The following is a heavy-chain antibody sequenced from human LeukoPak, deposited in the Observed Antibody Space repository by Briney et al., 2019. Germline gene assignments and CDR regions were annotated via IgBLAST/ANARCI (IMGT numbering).Heavy chain of an antibody. CDR2: IYPGDSDT. CDR1: GYSFTSYW. Sequence: GESLKISCKGSGYSFTSYWIGWVRQMPGKGLEWMGIIYPGDSDTRYRPSFQGQVTISADKSISTAYLQWSSLKASDTAMYYCARQGSGWHYYYYYYMDVWGKGTTVTVSS. CDR3: ARQGSGWHYYYYYYMDV. V-gene: IGHV5-51*01. J-gene: IGHJ6*03. D-gene: IGHD6-19*01.